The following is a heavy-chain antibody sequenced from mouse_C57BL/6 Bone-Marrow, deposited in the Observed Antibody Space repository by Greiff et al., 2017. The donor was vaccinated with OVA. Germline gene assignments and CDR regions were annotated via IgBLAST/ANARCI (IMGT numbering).Heavy chain of an antibody. Sequence: VQLQQPGAELVRPGTSVKLSCKASGYTFTSYWMHWVKQRPGQGLEWIGVIDPSDSYTNYNQKFKGKATLTVDTSSSTAYMQLSSLTSEDSAVYYCARYGNLPYWGQGTTLTVSS. J-gene: IGHJ2*01. D-gene: IGHD2-1*01. V-gene: IGHV1-59*01. CDR3: ARYGNLPY. CDR1: GYTFTSYW. CDR2: IDPSDSYT.